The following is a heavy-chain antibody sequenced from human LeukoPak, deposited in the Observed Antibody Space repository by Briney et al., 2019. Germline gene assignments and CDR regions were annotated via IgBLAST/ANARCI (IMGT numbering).Heavy chain of an antibody. Sequence: QSGGSVSLSGSGSGFTFCSDWMGWLGPAQGKGREGGANIKQDGSEKYYVDPVKGRFTIAKDNAKTSLYLQMNSWRDEATAVYYCGRDREYQLLHYYYYYYYMDVWGKGATVTVSS. D-gene: IGHD2-2*01. CDR2: IKQDGSEK. J-gene: IGHJ6*03. V-gene: IGHV3-7*01. CDR1: GFTFCSDW. CDR3: GRDREYQLLHYYYYYYYMDV.